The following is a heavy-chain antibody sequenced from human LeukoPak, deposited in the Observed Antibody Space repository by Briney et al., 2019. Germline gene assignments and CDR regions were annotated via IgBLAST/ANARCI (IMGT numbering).Heavy chain of an antibody. J-gene: IGHJ4*02. CDR3: ARGWFLY. D-gene: IGHD3-9*01. V-gene: IGHV4-30-2*01. CDR2: INHSGST. Sequence: PSQTLSLTCAVSGGSISSGGYSWSWIRQPPGKGLEWIGEINHSGSTNYNPSLKSRVTISVDTSKNQFSLKLSSVTAADTAVYYCARGWFLYWGQGTLVTVSS. CDR1: GGSISSGGYS.